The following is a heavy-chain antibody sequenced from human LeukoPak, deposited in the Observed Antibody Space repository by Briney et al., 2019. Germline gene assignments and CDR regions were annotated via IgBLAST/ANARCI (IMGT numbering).Heavy chain of an antibody. CDR1: GYTFTSYG. CDR3: RITMVRGVIQFDY. CDR2: ISAYNGNT. J-gene: IGHJ4*02. Sequence: ASVKVSCKASGYTFTSYGISWARQAPGQGLEWMGWISAYNGNTNYAQKLQGRVTMTTDTSTSTAYMELRSLRSDDTAVYYCRITMVRGVIQFDYWGQGTLVTVSS. V-gene: IGHV1-18*01. D-gene: IGHD3-10*01.